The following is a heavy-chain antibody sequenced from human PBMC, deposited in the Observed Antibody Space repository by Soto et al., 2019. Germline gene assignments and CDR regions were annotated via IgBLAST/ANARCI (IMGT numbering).Heavy chain of an antibody. D-gene: IGHD2-2*01. V-gene: IGHV3-21*01. CDR2: ISSSNAYI. CDR3: ARVTVPGPMLEWCFDP. J-gene: IGHJ5*02. CDR1: GFTFSTYS. Sequence: EVQLVESGGGLVKPGGSLRLSCVASGFTFSTYSMNWVRQAPGKGLEWVSSISSSNAYIYYADSVKGRFTISRDNAKNSLYLQMNSLRSEDTAVYYCARVTVPGPMLEWCFDPWGQGTLVTVSS.